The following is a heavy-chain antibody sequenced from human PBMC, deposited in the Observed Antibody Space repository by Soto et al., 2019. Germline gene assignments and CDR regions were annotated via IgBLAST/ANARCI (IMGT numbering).Heavy chain of an antibody. D-gene: IGHD3-22*01. V-gene: IGHV5-51*01. Sequence: GESLKISCRTSGYRFTSYWIAWVRQMPGKGPEWMGIIFPSDSDTRYSPSFQGQVTISADRSTSTVFLQWASLKASDTAVYFCARKDKSGYFNWFDPWGQGTLVTVSS. CDR1: GYRFTSYW. CDR3: ARKDKSGYFNWFDP. CDR2: IFPSDSDT. J-gene: IGHJ5*02.